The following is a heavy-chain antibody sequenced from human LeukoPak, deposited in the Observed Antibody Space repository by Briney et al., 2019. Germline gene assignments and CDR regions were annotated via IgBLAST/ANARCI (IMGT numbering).Heavy chain of an antibody. D-gene: IGHD3-3*01. CDR3: TTENLYYDFWSGYYPYYFDY. CDR1: GFTFSNAW. Sequence: GGSLRLSCAASGFTFSNAWMSWVRQAPGKGLEWVGRIKSETDGGTTDYAAPVKGRFTISRDDSKNTLYLQMNSLKTEDTAVYYCTTENLYYDFWSGYYPYYFDYWGQGTLVTVSS. V-gene: IGHV3-15*01. CDR2: IKSETDGGTT. J-gene: IGHJ4*02.